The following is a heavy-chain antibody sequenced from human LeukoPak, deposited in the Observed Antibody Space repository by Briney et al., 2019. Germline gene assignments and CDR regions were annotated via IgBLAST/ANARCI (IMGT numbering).Heavy chain of an antibody. V-gene: IGHV4-59*01. CDR3: ARGNDYTLDAFDI. Sequence: SETLSLTCTLSGGSISAYHWSWIRQPPGMGLEWIGYIYYSGSTNYNPSLESRVTISLDTSKNQFSLKLNSVTAADTAVYYCARGNDYTLDAFDIWGRGTMVTVSS. CDR2: IYYSGST. D-gene: IGHD4-11*01. CDR1: GGSISAYH. J-gene: IGHJ3*02.